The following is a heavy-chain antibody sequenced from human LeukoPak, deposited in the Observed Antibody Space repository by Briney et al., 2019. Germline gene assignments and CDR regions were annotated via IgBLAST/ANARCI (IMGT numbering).Heavy chain of an antibody. CDR1: GFTFSDYY. CDR3: AKDQPRAYFDS. V-gene: IGHV3-11*01. J-gene: IGHJ4*02. Sequence: PGGSLRLSCAASGFTFSDYYMSWVRQAPGKGLEWVSYISSSANSMYYADSAKGRFTISRDNAKNSLYLQMNSLRAEDTAVYYCAKDQPRAYFDSWGQGTLVTVSS. CDR2: ISSSANSM.